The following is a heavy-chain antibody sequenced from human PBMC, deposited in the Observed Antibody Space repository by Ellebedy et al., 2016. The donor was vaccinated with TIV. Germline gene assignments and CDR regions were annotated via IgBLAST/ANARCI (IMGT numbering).Heavy chain of an antibody. CDR1: GFSLSTSGVG. V-gene: IGHV2-5*02. CDR2: IYWDDDK. D-gene: IGHD3-10*01. CDR3: AHRYMVRGVIAYFDY. Sequence: SGPTLVKPTQTLTLTCTFSGFSLSTSGVGVGWIRQPPGKALDWLALIYWDDDKRYSPSLKSRLTITKDTSKNQVVLTMTNMDPLDTATYYCAHRYMVRGVIAYFDYWGQGTLVTVSS. J-gene: IGHJ4*02.